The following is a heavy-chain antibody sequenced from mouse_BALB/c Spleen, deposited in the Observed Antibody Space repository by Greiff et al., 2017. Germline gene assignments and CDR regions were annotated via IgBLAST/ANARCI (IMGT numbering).Heavy chain of an antibody. CDR1: GYTFTDYN. V-gene: IGHV1S29*02. CDR2: IYPYNGGT. J-gene: IGHJ1*01. Sequence: VQLQQSGPELVKPGASVKISCKASGYTFTDYNMHWVKQSHGKSLEWIGYIYPYNGGTGYNQKFKSKATLTVDNSSSTAYMELRSLTSEDSAVYYCARDYDYWYFDVWGAGTTVTVSS. CDR3: ARDYDYWYFDV. D-gene: IGHD2-4*01.